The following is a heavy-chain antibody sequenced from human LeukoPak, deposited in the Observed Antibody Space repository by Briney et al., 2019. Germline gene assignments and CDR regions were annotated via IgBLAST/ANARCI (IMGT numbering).Heavy chain of an antibody. Sequence: GGSLRLSCTASGFTFNNYAMSWVRQAPGKGLEWVSTVSGSGGSTHYADSVKGQFTIPRDNSKNTVYLQMHGLRGEDTAIYYCARQTSAYVRPQDFDSWGQGTLVTVSS. V-gene: IGHV3-23*01. CDR2: VSGSGGST. J-gene: IGHJ4*02. CDR1: GFTFNNYA. D-gene: IGHD3-22*01. CDR3: ARQTSAYVRPQDFDS.